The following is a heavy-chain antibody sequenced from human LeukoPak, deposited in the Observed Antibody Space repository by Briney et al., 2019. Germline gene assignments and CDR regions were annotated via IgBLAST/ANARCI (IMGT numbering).Heavy chain of an antibody. CDR2: ISAYNGNT. CDR3: ARVLGRDTTPDAFDI. Sequence: ASVKVSCKASGYTFTSYGISWVRQAPGQGLEWMGWISAYNGNTNYAQKLQGRVTMTTDTSTSTAYMKLRSLRSDDTAVYYCARVLGRDTTPDAFDIWGQGTMVTVSS. J-gene: IGHJ3*02. CDR1: GYTFTSYG. D-gene: IGHD1-1*01. V-gene: IGHV1-18*04.